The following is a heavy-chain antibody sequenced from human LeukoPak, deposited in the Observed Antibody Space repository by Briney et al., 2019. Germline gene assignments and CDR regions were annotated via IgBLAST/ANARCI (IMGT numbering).Heavy chain of an antibody. D-gene: IGHD2-2*01. CDR1: GFTFSSYA. Sequence: AGGSLRLSCAASGFTFSSYAMSWVRQAPGKGLEWVSVIYSGDSTYYADSVKGRFTISRDNSKNTLYLQMNSLRAEDTAVYYCARDLGVGFCSSTGCNNLNMDVWGKGTTVTVSS. CDR2: IYSGDST. J-gene: IGHJ6*03. V-gene: IGHV3-53*01. CDR3: ARDLGVGFCSSTGCNNLNMDV.